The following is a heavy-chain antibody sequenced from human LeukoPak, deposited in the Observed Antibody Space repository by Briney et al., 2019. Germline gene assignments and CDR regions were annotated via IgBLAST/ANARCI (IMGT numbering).Heavy chain of an antibody. CDR1: GFTFTNAW. V-gene: IGHV3-23*01. CDR3: AKGDSSGYYSYFDY. J-gene: IGHJ4*02. CDR2: ISGSGGST. D-gene: IGHD3-22*01. Sequence: GGSLRLSCAASGFTFTNAWMSWLRQAPGKGLEWVSAISGSGGSTYDADSVKGRFTISRDNSKNTLYLQMNSLRAEDAAVYYCAKGDSSGYYSYFDYWGQGTLVTVSS.